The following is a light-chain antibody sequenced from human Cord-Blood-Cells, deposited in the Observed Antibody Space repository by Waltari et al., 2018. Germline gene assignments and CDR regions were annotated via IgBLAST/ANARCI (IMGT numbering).Light chain of an antibody. V-gene: IGKV4-1*01. CDR3: QQYYSTPLT. CDR1: RSVLYSSNNKNY. CDR2: WAS. J-gene: IGKJ4*01. Sequence: DIVMTQSPDSLAVSLVERATINCKSSRSVLYSSNNKNYLAWYQQKPGQPPKLLIYWASTRESGGPDRFSGSGSGTDFTLTISSLQAEDVAVYYCQQYYSTPLTFGGGTKVEIK.